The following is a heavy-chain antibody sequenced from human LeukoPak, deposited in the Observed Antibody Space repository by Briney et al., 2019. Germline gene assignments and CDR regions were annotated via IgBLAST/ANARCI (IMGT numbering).Heavy chain of an antibody. Sequence: ASVKVSCKASGYTFTSYYMHWVRQAPGQGLEWMGRINPNIGAANYAQKFQGRVTITRDESTSTAYMELSSLRSEDTAVYYCARAQTYYNDSSGYYYSDDWGQGTLVTVSS. CDR2: INPNIGAA. V-gene: IGHV1-2*06. J-gene: IGHJ4*02. CDR1: GYTFTSYY. CDR3: ARAQTYYNDSSGYYYSDD. D-gene: IGHD3-22*01.